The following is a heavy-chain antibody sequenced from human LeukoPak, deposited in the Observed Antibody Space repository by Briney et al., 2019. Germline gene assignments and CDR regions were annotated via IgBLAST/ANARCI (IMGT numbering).Heavy chain of an antibody. CDR3: TRLSAATQTNY. J-gene: IGHJ4*02. CDR2: INPNSGGT. Sequence: GASVKLSCKASGYTFTDYNLHWVRQAPGQGLEWMGRINPNSGGTNYAQKFQGRVAMTRDTSVTTVYMELSRLTSDDTTMYYCTRLSAATQTNYWGQGTLVFVSS. V-gene: IGHV1-2*02. D-gene: IGHD6-25*01. CDR1: GYTFTDYN.